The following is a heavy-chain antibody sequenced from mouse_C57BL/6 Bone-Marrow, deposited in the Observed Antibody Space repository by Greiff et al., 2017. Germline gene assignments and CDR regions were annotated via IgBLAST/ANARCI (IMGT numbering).Heavy chain of an antibody. V-gene: IGHV1-26*01. Sequence: VEPGASVKISCKASGYTFTDYYMNWVKQSHGKSLEWIGDINPNNGGTSYNQKFKGKATLTVDKSSSTACMELRSLTSEDSAVYYCAPIYYYGSRYFDVWGTGTTVTVSS. CDR3: APIYYYGSRYFDV. CDR1: GYTFTDYY. J-gene: IGHJ1*03. D-gene: IGHD1-1*01. CDR2: INPNNGGT.